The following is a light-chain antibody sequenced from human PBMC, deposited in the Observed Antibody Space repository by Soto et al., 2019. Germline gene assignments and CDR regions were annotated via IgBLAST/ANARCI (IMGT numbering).Light chain of an antibody. V-gene: IGKV1-5*03. J-gene: IGKJ1*01. Sequence: DIQMTQSPSTLSGSVGDRVTITCRASQTISSWLAWYQQKPGKAPKLLIYKASTLKSGVPSRFSGSGSGTEFTLTISSLQPDDFAIYYCQHYNSYSEAFCQGTKVELK. CDR3: QHYNSYSEA. CDR1: QTISSW. CDR2: KAS.